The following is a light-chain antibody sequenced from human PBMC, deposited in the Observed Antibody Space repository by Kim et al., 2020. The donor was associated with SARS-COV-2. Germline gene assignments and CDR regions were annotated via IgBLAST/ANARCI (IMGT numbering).Light chain of an antibody. Sequence: QSVLTQPPSASGTPGQRVTISCSGSSSNIGRSYVYWYQQPPGTAPKLLIYRNNQRPSGVPVRFSGSKSGTSASLAISGFRSEDEAVYDCAARHDSLSGWVFGGGTQLTVL. CDR3: AARHDSLSGWV. CDR1: SSNIGRSY. J-gene: IGLJ3*02. V-gene: IGLV1-47*01. CDR2: RNN.